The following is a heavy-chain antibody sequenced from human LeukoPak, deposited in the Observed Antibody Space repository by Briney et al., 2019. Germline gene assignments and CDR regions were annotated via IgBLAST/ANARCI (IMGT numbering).Heavy chain of an antibody. CDR3: ARDAVGYCSGGSCYSHYYYGVDV. D-gene: IGHD2-15*01. V-gene: IGHV3-7*01. CDR1: GFTFSSYW. CDR2: IKQDGSEK. J-gene: IGHJ6*02. Sequence: GGSLRLSCAASGFTFSSYWMSWVRQAPGKGLEWVANIKQDGSEKYYVDSVKGRFTISRDNAKNSLYLQMNSLRAEDTAVYYCARDAVGYCSGGSCYSHYYYGVDVWGQGTTVTVSS.